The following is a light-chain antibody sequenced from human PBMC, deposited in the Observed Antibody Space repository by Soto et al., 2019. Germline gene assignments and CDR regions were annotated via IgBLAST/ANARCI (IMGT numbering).Light chain of an antibody. CDR3: SSYTSTSTYV. V-gene: IGLV2-14*01. J-gene: IGLJ1*01. CDR1: SRDVGGYNY. Sequence: QSALTQPASVSGSPGQSITISCTGTSRDVGGYNYVSWYQQYPGKAPKLMIYHVSNRPSGVSNRFSGSKSGNSASLTISGLQPEDEADYYCSSYTSTSTYVFGTGTQLTVL. CDR2: HVS.